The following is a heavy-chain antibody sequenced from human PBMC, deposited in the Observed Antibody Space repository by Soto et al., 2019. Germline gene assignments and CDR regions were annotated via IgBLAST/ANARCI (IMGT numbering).Heavy chain of an antibody. V-gene: IGHV4-34*01. J-gene: IGHJ6*03. CDR2: INHSGST. Sequence: SETLSLTCAVYGGSFSGYYWSWIRQPPGKGLEWIGEINHSGSTNYNPSLKSRVTISVDTSKNQFSLKLSSVTAADTAVYYCARERLDTMVRGVIRYYYYYYMDVWGKGTTVTVSS. CDR1: GGSFSGYY. D-gene: IGHD3-10*01. CDR3: ARERLDTMVRGVIRYYYYYYMDV.